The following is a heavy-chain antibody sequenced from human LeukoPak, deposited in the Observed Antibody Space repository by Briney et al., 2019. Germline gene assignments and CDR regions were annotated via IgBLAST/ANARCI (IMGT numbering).Heavy chain of an antibody. CDR3: AKDLLGGSGSYCTN. Sequence: GGALRLSCAASVFSCCIYAMSGVGQALGEGLEWVSAISGSGGSTYYADSVQGRLTISRDNSKNTLYLEINSLRAEDTAVYDCAKDLLGGSGSYCTNWGQGTLVTVSS. CDR1: VFSCCIYA. V-gene: IGHV3-23*01. CDR2: ISGSGGST. D-gene: IGHD3-10*01. J-gene: IGHJ4*02.